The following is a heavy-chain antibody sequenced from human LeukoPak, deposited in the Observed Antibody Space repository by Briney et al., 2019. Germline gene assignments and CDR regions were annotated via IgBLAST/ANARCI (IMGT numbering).Heavy chain of an antibody. Sequence: PGGSLRLSCAASGFTFSSYWMNWVRQAPGNALEWVGYRKKDGSEKYFVDSVKRRFTISRDNAKHSLYLQLNSLRAEDTAVYYCARHSSGQPFDYWGEGTLVTVSS. CDR2: RKKDGSEK. CDR1: GFTFSSYW. D-gene: IGHD6-19*01. J-gene: IGHJ4*02. V-gene: IGHV3-7*03. CDR3: ARHSSGQPFDY.